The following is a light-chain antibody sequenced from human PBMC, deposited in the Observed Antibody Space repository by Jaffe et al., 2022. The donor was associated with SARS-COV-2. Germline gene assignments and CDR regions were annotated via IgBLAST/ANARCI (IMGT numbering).Light chain of an antibody. V-gene: IGKV3-20*01. CDR2: GTS. Sequence: EIVLTQSPGTLSLSPGERATLSCRASQSVSSKYLVWYQQKPGQAPRLLIYGTSSRATGIPDRFSGSGSGTDFTLTISRLEPEDFAVYYCHQFDNSPRTFGQGTKVEIK. J-gene: IGKJ1*01. CDR1: QSVSSKY. CDR3: HQFDNSPRT.